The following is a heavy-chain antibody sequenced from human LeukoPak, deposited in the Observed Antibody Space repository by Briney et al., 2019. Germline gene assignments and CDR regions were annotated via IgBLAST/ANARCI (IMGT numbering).Heavy chain of an antibody. V-gene: IGHV3-33*01. CDR2: IWYDGSNK. D-gene: IGHD1-1*01. Sequence: GRSLRLSCAASGFTFSSYGMPWVRQAPGKGLEWVAVIWYDGSNKYYADSVKGRFTISRDNSKNTLYLQMNSLRAEDTAVYYCASAGYRPDYWGQGTLVTVSS. CDR3: ASAGYRPDY. J-gene: IGHJ4*02. CDR1: GFTFSSYG.